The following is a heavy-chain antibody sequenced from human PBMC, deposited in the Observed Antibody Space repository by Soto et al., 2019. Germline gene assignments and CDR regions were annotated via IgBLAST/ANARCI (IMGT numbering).Heavy chain of an antibody. J-gene: IGHJ4*02. CDR3: VSYPAYCSSTSCYSNYFDY. D-gene: IGHD2-2*01. V-gene: IGHV3-64D*06. Sequence: GGSLRLSCSASGFTFSSYAMHWVRQAPGKGLEYVSAISSNGGSTYYADPVKGRFTISRDNSKNTLYLQMSSLRAEDTAVYYCVSYPAYCSSTSCYSNYFDYWGQGTLVTVSS. CDR1: GFTFSSYA. CDR2: ISSNGGST.